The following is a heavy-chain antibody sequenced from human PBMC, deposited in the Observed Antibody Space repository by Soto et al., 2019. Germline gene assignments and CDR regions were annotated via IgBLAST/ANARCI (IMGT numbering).Heavy chain of an antibody. CDR1: GGSIRSYY. V-gene: IGHV4-59*01. Sequence: SEDPVLTCTVSGGSIRSYYWSWIRQPPGKGLEWIGNIYYSGSTNYNPSLKSRVTISVDTSKNQFSLKLSSVTAADTAVYYCARTYGDCFDYWGQGTLVTVSS. D-gene: IGHD4-17*01. CDR3: ARTYGDCFDY. J-gene: IGHJ4*02. CDR2: IYYSGST.